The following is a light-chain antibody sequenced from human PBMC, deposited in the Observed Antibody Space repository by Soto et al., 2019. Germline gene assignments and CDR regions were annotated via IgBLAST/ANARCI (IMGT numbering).Light chain of an antibody. V-gene: IGKV3-15*01. CDR2: GAS. CDR1: QSVSSN. Sequence: EIVMTQSPAPLSVSPGERATLSCRASQSVSSNLAWYQQKPGQAPRLLIYGASTRATGIPARFSGSGSGTEFTLTISSLQSEDFAVYYCQQYNNWPLGFGGGTKVEIK. J-gene: IGKJ4*01. CDR3: QQYNNWPLG.